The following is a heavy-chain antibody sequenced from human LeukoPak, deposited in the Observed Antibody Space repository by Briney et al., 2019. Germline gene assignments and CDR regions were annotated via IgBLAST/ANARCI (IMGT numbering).Heavy chain of an antibody. CDR3: ARDLGSSWFEPLDY. V-gene: IGHV4-4*02. J-gene: IGHJ4*02. CDR2: VYHSGST. CDR1: GGSISSSAW. Sequence: SRTLSLTCAVSGGSISSSAWWSWVRQPPGKGLEWIGEVYHSGSTNYNSFLRGRVTISVDKSKNQFSLKLTSATAADTAVYYCARDLGSSWFEPLDYWGQGILVIVSS. D-gene: IGHD6-13*01.